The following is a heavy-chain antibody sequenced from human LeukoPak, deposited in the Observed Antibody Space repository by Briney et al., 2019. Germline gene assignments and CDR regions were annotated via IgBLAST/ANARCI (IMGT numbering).Heavy chain of an antibody. D-gene: IGHD1-26*01. CDR1: GGSISSYY. V-gene: IGHV4-59*01. J-gene: IGHJ4*02. CDR3: ARGQIVGATRHFDY. CDR2: IYYSGST. Sequence: TSETLSLTCTVSGGSISSYYGSWIRQPPGKGLAWIGSIYYSGSTNYNPSLKSRVTISVDTSKNQFSLKLSSVTAADTAVYYCARGQIVGATRHFDYWGQGTLVTVSS.